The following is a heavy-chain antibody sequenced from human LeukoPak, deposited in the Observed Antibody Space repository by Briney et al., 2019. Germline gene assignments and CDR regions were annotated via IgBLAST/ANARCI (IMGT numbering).Heavy chain of an antibody. CDR1: GGSISSYN. CDR2: IYTSGST. Sequence: PSETLSLTWTVSGGSISSYNWSWIRQPAGKGLEWIGRIYTSGSTNYNPSLKSRVTISVDTSKNQFSLKLSSVTAADTAVYYCARLSGPHYYDSSGSYYMDVWGKGTTVTVSS. CDR3: ARLSGPHYYDSSGSYYMDV. D-gene: IGHD3-22*01. J-gene: IGHJ6*03. V-gene: IGHV4-4*07.